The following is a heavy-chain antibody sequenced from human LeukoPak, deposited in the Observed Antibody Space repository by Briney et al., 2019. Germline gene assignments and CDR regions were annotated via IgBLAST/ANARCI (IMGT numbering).Heavy chain of an antibody. CDR3: ARRDIPAAMLAAFDI. D-gene: IGHD2-2*01. J-gene: IGHJ3*02. CDR2: IYYSGST. CDR1: GGSISSSSYY. Sequence: PSETLSLTCTVSGGSISSSSYYWGWIRQPPGKGLEWIGSIYYSGSTYYNPSLKSRVTISVDTSKNQFSLKLSSVTAADTAVYYCARRDIPAAMLAAFDIWGQGTWSPSLQ. V-gene: IGHV4-39*01.